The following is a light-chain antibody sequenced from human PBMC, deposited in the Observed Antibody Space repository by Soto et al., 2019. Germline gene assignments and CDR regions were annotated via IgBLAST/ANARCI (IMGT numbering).Light chain of an antibody. CDR2: TAS. V-gene: IGKV1-17*01. CDR3: LQHNSYPPT. Sequence: DIQMTQSPSSLSASVGDRVTITCRASQGIRNALGWYQQKPGKAPKRLIYTASSLQSGIPSRFSGSGSGTEFTLTISSLQPEDFATYYCLQHNSYPPTFGGGPKVESK. CDR1: QGIRNA. J-gene: IGKJ4*01.